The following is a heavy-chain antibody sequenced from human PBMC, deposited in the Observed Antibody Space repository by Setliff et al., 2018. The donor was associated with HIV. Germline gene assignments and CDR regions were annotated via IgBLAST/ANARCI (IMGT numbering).Heavy chain of an antibody. CDR3: ASWGGSPDGYFYYYMDV. Sequence: ASVKVSCKASGYTFTGYYMHWVRQAPGHRLEWMGRINPKSGGTNYAQKFQGRVTMTRDTSINTVCMELSRLRSDDTAVYYCASWGGSPDGYFYYYMDVWGKGTTVTVSS. CDR2: INPKSGGT. D-gene: IGHD1-26*01. CDR1: GYTFTGYY. J-gene: IGHJ6*03. V-gene: IGHV1-2*06.